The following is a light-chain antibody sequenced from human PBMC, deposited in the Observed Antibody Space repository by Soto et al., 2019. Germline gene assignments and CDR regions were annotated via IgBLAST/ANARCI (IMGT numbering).Light chain of an antibody. V-gene: IGKV1-39*01. Sequence: DIQMTQSPSSLSASVGDRVTITCRASQSISSYLNWYQQKPGKAPKLLIDAASSLQSGVPSRFSGSGSGTDFTLTISSLQPEDFATYYCQQSYSTPPILTFGGGTKVDIK. J-gene: IGKJ4*01. CDR3: QQSYSTPPILT. CDR2: AAS. CDR1: QSISSY.